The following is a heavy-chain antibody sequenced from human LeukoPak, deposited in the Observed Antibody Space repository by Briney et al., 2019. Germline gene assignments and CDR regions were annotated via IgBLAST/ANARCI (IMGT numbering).Heavy chain of an antibody. J-gene: IGHJ6*02. CDR1: GFTFRSYE. CDR3: ARDLIAAATYYYYGMDV. D-gene: IGHD6-13*01. V-gene: IGHV3-48*03. Sequence: GGSLRLSCAASGFTFRSYEVNWVRQAPGKGLEWVSYISSSGSTIYYADSVKGRFTISRDNAKNSLYLQMNSLRAEDTAVYYCARDLIAAATYYYYGMDVWGQGTTVTVSS. CDR2: ISSSGSTI.